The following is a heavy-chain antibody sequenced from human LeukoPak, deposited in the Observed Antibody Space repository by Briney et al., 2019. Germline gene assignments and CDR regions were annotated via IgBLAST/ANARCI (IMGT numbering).Heavy chain of an antibody. CDR1: EFNFDSYG. Sequence: GGSLRLSCATSEFNFDSYGMTWVRQAPGKGLVWVSRINPDGSTTSYADSVKGRFTVSRDNAKNTLYLQMNSLRAEDTAVYYCARVSIGWYHFDYWGQGTLVTVSS. V-gene: IGHV3-74*01. CDR2: INPDGSTT. CDR3: ARVSIGWYHFDY. J-gene: IGHJ4*02. D-gene: IGHD6-19*01.